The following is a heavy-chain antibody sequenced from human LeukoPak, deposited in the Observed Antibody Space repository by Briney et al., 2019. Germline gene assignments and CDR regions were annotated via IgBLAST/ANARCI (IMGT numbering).Heavy chain of an antibody. CDR1: GFTFSSFT. V-gene: IGHV3-48*03. CDR2: ISSSGSTI. D-gene: IGHD3-10*02. Sequence: GGSLRLSCAASGFTFSSFTMTWVRQAPGKGLEWVSYISSSGSTIYYADSVKGRFTISRDNAKNSLYLQMNSLRAEDTAVYYCAELGITMIGGVWGKGTTVTISS. J-gene: IGHJ6*04. CDR3: AELGITMIGGV.